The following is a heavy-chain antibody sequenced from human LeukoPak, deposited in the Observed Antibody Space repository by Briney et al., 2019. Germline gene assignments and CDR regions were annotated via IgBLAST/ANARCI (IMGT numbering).Heavy chain of an antibody. Sequence: GESLKISCKGSGYSFTSYWIGWVRQLPGKGLEWMGIVLPDNFDTRYKPSLQGQVTVSVDKSTSTAYRQWTSLRASDRGMYLCGPRGRHGDHWGQGTLVTVSS. CDR2: VLPDNFDT. CDR3: GPRGRHGDH. D-gene: IGHD3-10*01. J-gene: IGHJ4*02. CDR1: GYSFTSYW. V-gene: IGHV5-51*01.